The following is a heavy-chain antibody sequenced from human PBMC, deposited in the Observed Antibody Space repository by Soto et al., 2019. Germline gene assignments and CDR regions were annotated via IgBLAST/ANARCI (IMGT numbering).Heavy chain of an antibody. CDR1: GFTFSSYA. Sequence: QVQLVESGGGVVQPGRSLRLSCAASGFTFSSYAMHWVRQAPGKGLEWVAVISYDGSNKYYADSVKGRFTISRDNSKNTLYLQINSLRAEDTAVYYCARDHCSSTSCFFYYYYCMDVWGQGTTVTVSS. D-gene: IGHD2-2*01. J-gene: IGHJ6*02. CDR2: ISYDGSNK. CDR3: ARDHCSSTSCFFYYYYCMDV. V-gene: IGHV3-30-3*01.